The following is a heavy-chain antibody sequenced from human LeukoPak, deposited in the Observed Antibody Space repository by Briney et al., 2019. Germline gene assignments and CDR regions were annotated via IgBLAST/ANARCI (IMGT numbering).Heavy chain of an antibody. CDR2: MNPSGRT. V-gene: IGHV4-34*01. CDR1: GGSLIY. D-gene: IGHD2-8*01. Sequence: SETLSLTCGVYGGSLIYWNWIRQPPGKGLEWIGEMNPSGRTTYNPSLKSRVSMSLDTSKNQFSLKLSSVTAADTAVYYCARGLKPYCTNGVCYTGDFWGQGTLVTVSP. CDR3: ARGLKPYCTNGVCYTGDF. J-gene: IGHJ4*02.